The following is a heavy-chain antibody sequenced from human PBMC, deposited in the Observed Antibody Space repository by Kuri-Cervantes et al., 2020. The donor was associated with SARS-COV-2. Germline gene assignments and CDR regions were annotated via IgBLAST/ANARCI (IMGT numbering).Heavy chain of an antibody. CDR1: GGSFSGYY. J-gene: IGHJ4*02. V-gene: IGHV4-34*01. CDR3: ARAGSLLWFGELLSLFDY. D-gene: IGHD3-10*01. Sequence: SQTLSLTCAVYGGSFSGYYWSWIRQPPGKGLEWIGEINHSVSTNYNPSLKTRVTISVDTSKNQFSLKLSSVTAADTAVYYCARAGSLLWFGELLSLFDYWGQGTLVTVSS. CDR2: INHSVST.